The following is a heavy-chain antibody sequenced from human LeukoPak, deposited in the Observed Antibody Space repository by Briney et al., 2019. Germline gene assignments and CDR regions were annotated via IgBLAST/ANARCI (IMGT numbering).Heavy chain of an antibody. V-gene: IGHV1-8*03. J-gene: IGHJ4*02. CDR3: ARTTPFTASGYDY. D-gene: IGHD6-25*01. Sequence: ASVTVSSMPSVYTFTNDHINWVRPAPGQGGGWMGWMNPNNGDSGYAQKSQGRVTITRDTSISTSYMELRSMRPDDTALYFCARTTPFTASGYDYWGQGTLVTVSS. CDR1: VYTFTNDH. CDR2: MNPNNGDS.